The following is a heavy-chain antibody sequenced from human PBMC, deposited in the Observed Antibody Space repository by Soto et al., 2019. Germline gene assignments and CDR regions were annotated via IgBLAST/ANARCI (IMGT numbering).Heavy chain of an antibody. CDR1: GYSFTSYW. D-gene: IGHD2-15*01. CDR2: IYPGDSDT. V-gene: IGHV5-51*01. CDR3: ARHRVGSHQQPDCSGGSCYSYYYYGMDV. J-gene: IGHJ6*02. Sequence: LGESLKISCKGSGYSFTSYWIGWVRQMPGKGLEWTGIIYPGDSDTRYSPSFQGQVTISADKSISTAYLQWSSLKASDTAMYYCARHRVGSHQQPDCSGGSCYSYYYYGMDVWGQGTTVTVSS.